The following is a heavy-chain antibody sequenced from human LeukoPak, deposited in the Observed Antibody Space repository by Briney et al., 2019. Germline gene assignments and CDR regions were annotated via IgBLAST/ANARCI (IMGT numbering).Heavy chain of an antibody. D-gene: IGHD6-6*01. CDR2: ISSSSSYI. CDR1: GFTFSSYS. Sequence: GGSLRLSCAASGFTFSSYSMNWVRQAPGKGLEWVSSISSSSSYIYYVDSVKGRFTISRDNAKNSLYLQMNSLRAEDTAVYYCARDREYSSSYGYWGQGTLVTVSS. V-gene: IGHV3-21*01. J-gene: IGHJ4*02. CDR3: ARDREYSSSYGY.